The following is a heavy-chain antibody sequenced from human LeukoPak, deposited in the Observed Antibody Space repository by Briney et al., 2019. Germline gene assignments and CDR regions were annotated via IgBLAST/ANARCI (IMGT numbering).Heavy chain of an antibody. CDR3: ARGRLVPAANWFDP. CDR1: GGTFSSYA. Sequence: GASVKVSCKASGGTFSSYAISRVRQAPGQGLEWMGGIIPIFGTANYAQKFQGRVTITTDESTSTAYMELSSLRSEDTAVYYCARGRLVPAANWFDPWGQGTLVTVSS. V-gene: IGHV1-69*05. J-gene: IGHJ5*02. D-gene: IGHD2-2*01. CDR2: IIPIFGTA.